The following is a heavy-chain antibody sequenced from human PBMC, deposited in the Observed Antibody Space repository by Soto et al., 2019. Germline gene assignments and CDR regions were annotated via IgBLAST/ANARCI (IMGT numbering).Heavy chain of an antibody. J-gene: IGHJ4*02. CDR1: GFIFSNSP. V-gene: IGHV3-48*02. Sequence: EVQLVESGGGLVQPGGSLRLSCAASGFIFSNSPMNWVRQAPGRGLEWVSYISASSSTIYYADSVKGRFTISRDNGWSSLYLQMSSLRDDDTAIYYCARQIYSDSSAWDWGLGTLVTVSS. CDR3: ARQIYSDSSAWD. D-gene: IGHD3-22*01. CDR2: ISASSSTI.